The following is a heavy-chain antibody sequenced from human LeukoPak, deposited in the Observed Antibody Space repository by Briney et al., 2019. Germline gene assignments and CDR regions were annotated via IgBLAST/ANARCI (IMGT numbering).Heavy chain of an antibody. CDR3: ARESLEDRPSWFDP. Sequence: ASVKVSCKASGGTFSSYAISWVRQAPGQGLEWMGRIIPILGLANYAQKFQGRVTITADKSTSTAYMELSSLRSEDTAVYYCARESLEDRPSWFDPWGQGTLVTVSS. V-gene: IGHV1-69*04. D-gene: IGHD1-1*01. J-gene: IGHJ5*02. CDR1: GGTFSSYA. CDR2: IIPILGLA.